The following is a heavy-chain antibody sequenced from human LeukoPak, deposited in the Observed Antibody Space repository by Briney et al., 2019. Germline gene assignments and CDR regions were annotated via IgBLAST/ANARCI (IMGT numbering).Heavy chain of an antibody. Sequence: SETLSLTCTVSGGSISSSSYYWGWIRQPPGKGLEWIGSIYYSGSTYYNPSLKSRATISVDTSKNQFSLKLSSVTAADTAVYYCASVGESPRLPHYWGQGTLVTVSS. CDR3: ASVGESPRLPHY. CDR2: IYYSGST. V-gene: IGHV4-39*07. J-gene: IGHJ4*02. D-gene: IGHD3-10*01. CDR1: GGSISSSSYY.